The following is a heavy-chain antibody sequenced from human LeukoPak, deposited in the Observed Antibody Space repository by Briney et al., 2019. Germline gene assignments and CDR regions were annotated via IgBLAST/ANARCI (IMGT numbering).Heavy chain of an antibody. J-gene: IGHJ4*02. D-gene: IGHD6-13*01. CDR1: GFTLTSYE. V-gene: IGHV3-48*03. CDR2: ISRTGNSI. Sequence: GGSLRLSCAASGFTLTSYEMNWVRLAPGKGLEWISYISRTGNSIYYADSVKGRFTVSRDSAKDSLYLQMNGLRAEDTAVYYCARGPYSSNWYVDYWGQGTLVTVAS. CDR3: ARGPYSSNWYVDY.